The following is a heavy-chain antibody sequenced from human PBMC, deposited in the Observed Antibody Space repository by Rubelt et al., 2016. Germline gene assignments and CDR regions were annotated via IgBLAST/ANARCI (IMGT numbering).Heavy chain of an antibody. CDR1: GYSFKRYA. J-gene: IGHJ3*02. CDR3: ARDRTWLVPGLDAFDI. D-gene: IGHD6-19*01. Sequence: QVQLVQSGAEVKEPGASIKVSCKTSGYSFKRYAISWVRQAPGQGLAWMGWISTYNGDTRYAQNFQGRVTRTTDTSTSTAYMELRSLRSDDTAVYYCARDRTWLVPGLDAFDIWGQGTMVTVSS. CDR2: ISTYNGDT. V-gene: IGHV1-18*01.